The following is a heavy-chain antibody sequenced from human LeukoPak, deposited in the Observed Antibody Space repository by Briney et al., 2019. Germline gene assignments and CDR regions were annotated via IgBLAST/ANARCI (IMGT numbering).Heavy chain of an antibody. D-gene: IGHD6-13*01. CDR1: GYSISRGYY. CDR3: ARDGTDYGMDV. CDR2: TNHSGST. V-gene: IGHV4-38-2*02. J-gene: IGHJ6*02. Sequence: PSETLSLTCTVSGYSISRGYYWGWIRQPPGKGLEGIGRTNHSGSTYYNPSLKSRVTISVATSKNQFSLKLSSVTAADTAVYYCARDGTDYGMDVWGQGTTVTVSS.